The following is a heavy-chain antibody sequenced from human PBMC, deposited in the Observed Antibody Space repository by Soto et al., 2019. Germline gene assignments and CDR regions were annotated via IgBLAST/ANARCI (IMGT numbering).Heavy chain of an antibody. CDR2: TSYDGSNR. J-gene: IGHJ4*02. CDR1: GFTFNSYG. V-gene: IGHV3-30*18. CDR3: AKDWGESRVVMDY. D-gene: IGHD3-10*01. Sequence: QVQLVESGGGVVQPGRSLRLSCAASGFTFNSYGMHWVRQAPGKGLEWVAVTSYDGSNRQYADSVKGRFTISRDNAKNTLFLQMNSLRPEDTALYYCAKDWGESRVVMDYWGQGALVTVSS.